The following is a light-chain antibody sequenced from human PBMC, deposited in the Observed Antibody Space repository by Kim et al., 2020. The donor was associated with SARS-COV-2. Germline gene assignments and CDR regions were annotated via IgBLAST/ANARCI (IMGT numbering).Light chain of an antibody. J-gene: IGLJ3*02. CDR2: GNN. CDR1: SNNVGNQG. CDR3: SAWDSSLSAWV. V-gene: IGLV10-54*01. Sequence: QTATLTCTGNSNNVGNQGAAWLQQHQGHPPKPLFSGNNNRPSGISERLSASRSGNTASLTITGLQPEDEADYYCSAWDSSLSAWVFGGGTQLAVL.